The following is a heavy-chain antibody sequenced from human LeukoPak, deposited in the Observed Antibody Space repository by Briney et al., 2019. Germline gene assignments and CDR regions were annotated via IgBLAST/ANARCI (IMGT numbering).Heavy chain of an antibody. CDR3: ARVVVVPAAIGLNYYYGMDV. CDR2: IYYSGST. J-gene: IGHJ6*02. V-gene: IGHV4-39*01. D-gene: IGHD2-2*02. Sequence: SETLSLTCTVSGGSLSSSSYYWGWIRQPPGKGLEWIGSIYYSGSTYYNPSLKSRVTISVDTSKNQFSLKLGSVTAADTAVYYCARVVVVPAAIGLNYYYGMDVWGQGTTVTVSS. CDR1: GGSLSSSSYY.